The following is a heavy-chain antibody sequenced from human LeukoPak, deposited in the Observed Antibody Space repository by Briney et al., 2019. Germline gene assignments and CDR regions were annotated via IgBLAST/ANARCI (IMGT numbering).Heavy chain of an antibody. V-gene: IGHV1-69*13. CDR1: GGTFSSYA. CDR3: AIASSGAAADYYFDY. Sequence: SVTVSCTASGGTFSSYAISWVRQAPGQGLEWMGGIIPIFGTANYAQKFQGRVTITADESTSTAYMELSSLRSEDTAVYYRAIASSGAAADYYFDYWGQGTLVTVSS. D-gene: IGHD6-13*01. CDR2: IIPIFGTA. J-gene: IGHJ4*02.